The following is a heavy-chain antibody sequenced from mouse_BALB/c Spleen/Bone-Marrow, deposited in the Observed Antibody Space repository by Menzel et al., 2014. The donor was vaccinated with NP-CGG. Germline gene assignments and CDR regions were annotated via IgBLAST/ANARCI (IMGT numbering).Heavy chain of an antibody. J-gene: IGHJ4*01. CDR3: ARWNDGYSLYYYAMDY. CDR2: INPYNGGT. CDR1: GYSFTGYT. V-gene: IGHV1-18*01. D-gene: IGHD2-3*01. Sequence: VQLQQSGPELVKPGASMKISYKASGYSFTGYTMNWVKQSHGKNLEWIGLINPYNGGTSYNQKFKGKATLTVDKSSSTAYMELLSLTSEDSAVYYCARWNDGYSLYYYAMDYWGQGTSVTVSS.